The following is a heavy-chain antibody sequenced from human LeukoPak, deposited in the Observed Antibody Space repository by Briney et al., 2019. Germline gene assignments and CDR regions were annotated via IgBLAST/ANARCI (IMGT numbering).Heavy chain of an antibody. CDR1: GGSISSYY. CDR3: ARVVGSSELLWFGELFPTRYYFDY. J-gene: IGHJ4*02. V-gene: IGHV4-59*01. CDR2: IYYSGST. D-gene: IGHD3-10*01. Sequence: SETLSLTCTVSGGSISSYYWSWIRQPPGKGLEWIGYIYYSGSTNYNPSLKSRVTISVDTSKIQFSLKLSSVTAADTAVYYCARVVGSSELLWFGELFPTRYYFDYWGQGTLVTVSS.